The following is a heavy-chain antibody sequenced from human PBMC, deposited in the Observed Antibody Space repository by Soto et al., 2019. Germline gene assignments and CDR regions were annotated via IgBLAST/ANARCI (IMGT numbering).Heavy chain of an antibody. D-gene: IGHD2-8*01. CDR2: ISYSGGA. J-gene: IGHJ4*02. V-gene: IGHV4-59*11. CDR1: CGSITSHY. CDR3: ARVHTYCTIGNCVFDF. Sequence: SETLSLTCTVSCGSITSHYWSWIRQPPGKRLEFIGYISYSGGANYNPSLESRVTISVDTSKNQFSLKLNSVTAADTAVYYCARVHTYCTIGNCVFDFWGRGTLVTVSS.